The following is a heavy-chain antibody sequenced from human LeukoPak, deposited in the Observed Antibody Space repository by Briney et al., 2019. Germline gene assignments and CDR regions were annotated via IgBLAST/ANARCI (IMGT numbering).Heavy chain of an antibody. J-gene: IGHJ4*02. CDR1: GFTFSSYG. Sequence: GGSLRLSCAASGFTFSSYGMHWVRQAPGKGLEWVAVIWYDGSNKYYADSEKGRYTISSDNSKNTLYLQMNSLRAEDTAVYYCSKDIVYYDSSGLDYWGQGTLVTVSS. CDR2: IWYDGSNK. CDR3: SKDIVYYDSSGLDY. D-gene: IGHD3-22*01. V-gene: IGHV3-33*06.